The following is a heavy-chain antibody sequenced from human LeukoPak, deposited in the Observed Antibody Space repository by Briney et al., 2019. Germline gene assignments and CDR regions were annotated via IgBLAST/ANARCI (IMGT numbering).Heavy chain of an antibody. J-gene: IGHJ5*02. D-gene: IGHD4-23*01. CDR3: ARENSNWFDP. Sequence: SQTLSLTCAVSGGSISSGGYSWSWIRQPPGKGLEWIGYIYHSGSTYYNPSLKSRVTISVDRSKNQFSLKLSSVTAADTAVYYCARENSNWFDPWGQGTLVTDSS. V-gene: IGHV4-30-2*01. CDR2: IYHSGST. CDR1: GGSISSGGYS.